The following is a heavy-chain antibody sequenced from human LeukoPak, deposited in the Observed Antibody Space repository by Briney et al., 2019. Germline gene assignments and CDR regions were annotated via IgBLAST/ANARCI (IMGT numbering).Heavy chain of an antibody. CDR1: GYTFTGYY. Sequence: RWASVKVSCKASGYTFTGYYMHWVRQAPGQGLEWMGWINPNSGGTNYAQKFQGRVTTTRDTSISTAYMELSRLRSDDTAVYYCARVTAIWFGESPNNWFDPWGQGTLVTVSS. D-gene: IGHD3-10*01. CDR2: INPNSGGT. V-gene: IGHV1-2*02. J-gene: IGHJ5*02. CDR3: ARVTAIWFGESPNNWFDP.